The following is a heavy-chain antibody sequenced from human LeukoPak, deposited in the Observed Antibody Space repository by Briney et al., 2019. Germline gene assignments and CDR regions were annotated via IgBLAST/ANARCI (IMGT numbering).Heavy chain of an antibody. J-gene: IGHJ3*01. CDR3: ARRLVNYRAFDV. V-gene: IGHV4-34*01. CDR2: INHSGST. D-gene: IGHD3-22*01. CDR1: GGSFSGYY. Sequence: PSETLSLTCAVYGGSFSGYYWSWIRQPPGKGLEWIGEINHSGSTYYNPSLKSRVTVSVDTSKNQFSLKLSSVTAADTAVYYCARRLVNYRAFDVWGQGTMVTVFS.